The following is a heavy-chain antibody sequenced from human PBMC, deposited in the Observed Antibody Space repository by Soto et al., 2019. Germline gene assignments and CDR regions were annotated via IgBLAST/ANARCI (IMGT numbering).Heavy chain of an antibody. CDR2: INNDGGAT. D-gene: IGHD2-8*01. CDR3: TRDSWGVHH. Sequence: GSLRLSCAASGXTFSSYWMHWVRQAPGKGLVWVSHINNDGGATTSADSVKCRFTISIENAKNTLFMQMNSMRAEDTAVYYCTRDSWGVHHWGQGTLVTVSS. J-gene: IGHJ5*02. V-gene: IGHV3-74*01. CDR1: GXTFSSYW.